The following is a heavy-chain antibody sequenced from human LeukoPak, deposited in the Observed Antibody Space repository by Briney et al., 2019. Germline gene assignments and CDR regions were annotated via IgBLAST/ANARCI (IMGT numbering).Heavy chain of an antibody. CDR1: GGTFSSYA. V-gene: IGHV1-69*13. D-gene: IGHD1-26*01. CDR3: ARASGSYYGTNFDY. J-gene: IGHJ4*02. CDR2: IISIFGTA. Sequence: ASVKVSCKASGGTFSSYAISWVRQAPGQGLEWMGGIISIFGTANYAQKFQGRVTITADESTSTAYMELSSLRSEDTAVYYCARASGSYYGTNFDYWGQGTLVTVSS.